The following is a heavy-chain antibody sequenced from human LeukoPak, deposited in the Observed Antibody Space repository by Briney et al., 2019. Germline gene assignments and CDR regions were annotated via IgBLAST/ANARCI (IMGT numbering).Heavy chain of an antibody. J-gene: IGHJ4*02. CDR2: IYYSGST. CDR3: ARHPYYDTSGLDY. CDR1: GGSISSSNYY. D-gene: IGHD3-22*01. V-gene: IGHV4-39*01. Sequence: SETLSLTCTVSGGSISSSNYYWGWIRQPPGKGLEWIGTIYYSGSTYYNPSLESRVTISVDTSKNQFSLKLNSVTAADTAVYYCARHPYYDTSGLDYWGQGTLVTVSS.